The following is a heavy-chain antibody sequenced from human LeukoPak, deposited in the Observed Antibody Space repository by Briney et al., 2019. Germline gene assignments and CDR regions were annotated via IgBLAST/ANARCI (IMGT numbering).Heavy chain of an antibody. Sequence: SVKVSCTASGGTFSSYAISWVRQAPGQGLEWMGGIIPIFGTANYAQKFQGRVTITADGSTSTAYMELSSLRSEDTAVYYCARGGYGQDAFDIWGQGTMVTVSS. V-gene: IGHV1-69*13. CDR2: IIPIFGTA. D-gene: IGHD5-12*01. J-gene: IGHJ3*02. CDR3: ARGGYGQDAFDI. CDR1: GGTFSSYA.